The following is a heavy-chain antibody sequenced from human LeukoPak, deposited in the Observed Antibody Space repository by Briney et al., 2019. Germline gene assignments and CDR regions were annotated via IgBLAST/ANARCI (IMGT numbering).Heavy chain of an antibody. CDR3: ARGGGGLYNWFDP. V-gene: IGHV1-2*02. J-gene: IGHJ5*02. Sequence: GASVKVSCKASGYTFTGYYMHWVRQATGQGLECMGWINPDSGGTNYAQKFQGRVTMTRDTSISTAYMELSRLTSDDTAVYYCARGGGGLYNWFDPWGQGTLVTVSS. CDR1: GYTFTGYY. CDR2: INPDSGGT. D-gene: IGHD2-15*01.